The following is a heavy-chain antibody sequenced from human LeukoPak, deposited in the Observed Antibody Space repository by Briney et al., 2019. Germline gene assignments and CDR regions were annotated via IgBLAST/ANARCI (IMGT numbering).Heavy chain of an antibody. CDR1: GGTFSSYA. D-gene: IGHD6-19*01. CDR3: ARGYSSGWYYYYYYMDV. Sequence: SVKVSCKASGGTFSSYAISWVRHAPGQGLEWMGGIIPIFGTANYAQKFQGRVTITADESTSTAYMELGSLRSEDTAVYYCARGYSSGWYYYYYYMDVWGKGTTVTISS. V-gene: IGHV1-69*13. J-gene: IGHJ6*03. CDR2: IIPIFGTA.